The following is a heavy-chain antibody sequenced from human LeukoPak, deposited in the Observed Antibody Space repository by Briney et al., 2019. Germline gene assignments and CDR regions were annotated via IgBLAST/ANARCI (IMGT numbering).Heavy chain of an antibody. D-gene: IGHD3-16*02. V-gene: IGHV3-7*03. J-gene: IGHJ4*02. CDR1: GGSVSSGSYY. Sequence: ETLSLTCTVSGGSVSSGSYYWSWIRQPPGKGLEWVANIKQDGSEKYYVDSVKGRFTISRDNAKNSLYLQMNSLRAEDTAVYYCARDGYYDYVWGSYRYYFDYWGQGTLVTVSS. CDR2: IKQDGSEK. CDR3: ARDGYYDYVWGSYRYYFDY.